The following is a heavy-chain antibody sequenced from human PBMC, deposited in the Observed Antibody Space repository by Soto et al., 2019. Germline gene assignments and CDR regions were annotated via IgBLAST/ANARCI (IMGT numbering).Heavy chain of an antibody. CDR1: GGTFRTAA. J-gene: IGHJ6*02. D-gene: IGHD2-8*01. Sequence: QVQLEQSGAEVKKPGSSVKVSCKASGGTFRTAAISWVRQAPGQGLEWMGGIMPVFRTPDYAQKFQGRVTFTXDXSTNTAYMELSGLRSDDTAVYYCARDNDRPQLGGNYYYILDVWGQGTTITVSS. CDR2: IMPVFRTP. V-gene: IGHV1-69*05. CDR3: ARDNDRPQLGGNYYYILDV.